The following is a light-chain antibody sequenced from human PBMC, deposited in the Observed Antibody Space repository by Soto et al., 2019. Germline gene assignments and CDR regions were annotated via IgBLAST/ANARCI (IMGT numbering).Light chain of an antibody. CDR2: DDR. J-gene: IGLJ2*01. Sequence: SYGLTQPRSESVAPGQTATIPCGENNIATKSVRGYQQKPGQAPVLVVFDDRDRPSGIPERFSGSTSGITDTLTISRVEAGDEADYYSKVCDSPSDYLMVFCGGIQRTV. V-gene: IGLV3-21*02. CDR3: KVCDSPSDYLMV. CDR1: NIATKS.